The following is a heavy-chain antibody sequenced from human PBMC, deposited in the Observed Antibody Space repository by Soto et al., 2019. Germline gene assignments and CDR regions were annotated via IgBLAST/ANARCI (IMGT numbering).Heavy chain of an antibody. V-gene: IGHV1-69*12. CDR1: GGTFNRQA. CDR3: ARVDSSMFEGGEWFDP. Sequence: QVVQSGAEVKKPGSSVKVSCKASGGTFNRQAFSWVRQAPGQGLEWMGGFIPIFGTTDYSQKFQGRVPITADEATSTAYRERSSLTSDGTAGYYCARVDSSMFEGGEWFDPWGQGTLVTVSS. CDR2: FIPIFGTT. D-gene: IGHD3-10*02. J-gene: IGHJ5*02.